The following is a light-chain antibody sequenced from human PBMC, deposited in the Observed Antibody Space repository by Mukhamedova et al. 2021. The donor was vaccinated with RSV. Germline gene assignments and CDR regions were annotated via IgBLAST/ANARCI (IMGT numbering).Light chain of an antibody. CDR2: DAS. CDR1: QSVSSN. V-gene: IGKV3-15*01. Sequence: GRATLFCRASQSVSSNLAWYQQKPGQAPRLLIYDASIRATGIPARFSGSGSGTEFTLTITSLQSEDFAVYYCQQYKNWPPYTFGQG. J-gene: IGKJ2*01. CDR3: QQYKNWPPYT.